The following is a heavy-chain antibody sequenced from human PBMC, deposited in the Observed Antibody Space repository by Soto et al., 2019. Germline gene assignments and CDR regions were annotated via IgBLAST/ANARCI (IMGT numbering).Heavy chain of an antibody. CDR3: TRLETDY. J-gene: IGHJ4*02. V-gene: IGHV1-3*01. CDR1: GYTFTTHT. Sequence: QVQLVQSGAEVKRPGASVKVFCKASGYTFTTHTMHWVRQAPGQGLEWMGWMNGGNGNTKYSQKFQGRVTFTRDTFASTAYMELSSLSSEDTAVNYCTRLETDYWGQGTLVTVSS. CDR2: MNGGNGNT.